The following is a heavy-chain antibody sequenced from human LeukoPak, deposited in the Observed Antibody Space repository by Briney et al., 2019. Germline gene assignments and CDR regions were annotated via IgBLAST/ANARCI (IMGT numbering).Heavy chain of an antibody. J-gene: IGHJ4*02. CDR2: IYYSGST. Sequence: PSETLSLTCTVSGGSISTYYWSWIRQPPGKGLEWIGYIYYSGSTNYNPSLKSRVTTSVDTSKNQFSLKLSSVTAADTAVCYCARVGYYYDSSGYHYFFDYWGQGTLVTVSS. D-gene: IGHD3-22*01. CDR3: ARVGYYYDSSGYHYFFDY. CDR1: GGSISTYY. V-gene: IGHV4-59*01.